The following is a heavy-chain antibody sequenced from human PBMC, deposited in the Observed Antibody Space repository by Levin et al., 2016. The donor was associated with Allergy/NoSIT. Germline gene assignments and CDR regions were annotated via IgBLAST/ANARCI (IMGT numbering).Heavy chain of an antibody. D-gene: IGHD2-15*01. CDR1: GFTFSTYA. Sequence: GGSLRLSCAASGFTFSTYAMNWVRQAPGKGLEWVSVISGSGGITYYADSVKGRFTISRDNSKNTLYLQMNNLRAEDTAVYYCAKGVGSPGPCDYWGQGTLVTVSS. CDR2: ISGSGGIT. CDR3: AKGVGSPGPCDY. J-gene: IGHJ4*02. V-gene: IGHV3-23*01.